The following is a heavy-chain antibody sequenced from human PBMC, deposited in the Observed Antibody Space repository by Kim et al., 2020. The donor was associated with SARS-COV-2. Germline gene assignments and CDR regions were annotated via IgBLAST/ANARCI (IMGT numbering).Heavy chain of an antibody. CDR2: IYYSGST. J-gene: IGHJ3*02. CDR1: GGSISSSSYY. D-gene: IGHD4-17*01. CDR3: ARDGSTVDDAFDI. V-gene: IGHV4-39*02. Sequence: SETLSLTCTVSGGSISSSSYYWGWIRQPPGKGLEWIGSIYYSGSTYYNPSLKSRVTISVDTSKNQFSLKLSSVTAADTAVYYCARDGSTVDDAFDIWGQGTMVTVSS.